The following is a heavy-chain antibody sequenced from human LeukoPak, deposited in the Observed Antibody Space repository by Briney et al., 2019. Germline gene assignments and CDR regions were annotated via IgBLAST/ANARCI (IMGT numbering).Heavy chain of an antibody. CDR3: AHLGFNFGRGAFDI. J-gene: IGHJ3*02. CDR1: GFSLSTSGAG. D-gene: IGHD3-10*02. Sequence: SGPTLVNPTQTLTLTCAFSGFSLSTSGAGVGWIRQPPGRALECLALIYWDDDKRYSPSLKSRLTITKDTSKNQVVLTITNMDPVDTATYYCAHLGFNFGRGAFDIWGQGTVVTVSS. V-gene: IGHV2-5*02. CDR2: IYWDDDK.